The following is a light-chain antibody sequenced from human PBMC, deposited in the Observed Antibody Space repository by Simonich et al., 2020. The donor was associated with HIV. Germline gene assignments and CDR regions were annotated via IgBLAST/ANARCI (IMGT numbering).Light chain of an antibody. CDR2: WAS. J-gene: IGKJ5*01. CDR1: QSVLYSSNHKNY. CDR3: QQYYNTPVT. Sequence: DIVMTQSPDSLTVSLGERATINCKSSQSVLYSSNHKNYLAWYQQKPGQPPKLLIYWASTRESGVPDRFSASGSGTDFTLTISSLQAEDVAVYYCQQYYNTPVTFGQGTRLEIK. V-gene: IGKV4-1*01.